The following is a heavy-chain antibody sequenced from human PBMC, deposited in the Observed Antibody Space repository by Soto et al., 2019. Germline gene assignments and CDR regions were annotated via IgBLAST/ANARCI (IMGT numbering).Heavy chain of an antibody. D-gene: IGHD1-26*01. Sequence: GGSLSLSCAASGFTFSSYGMHWVRQAPGKGLEWVAVIWYDGSNKYYADSVKGRFTISRDNSKNTLYLQMNSLRAEDTAVYYCARDPTRWAFDIWGQGTMVTVSS. CDR3: ARDPTRWAFDI. V-gene: IGHV3-33*01. J-gene: IGHJ3*02. CDR1: GFTFSSYG. CDR2: IWYDGSNK.